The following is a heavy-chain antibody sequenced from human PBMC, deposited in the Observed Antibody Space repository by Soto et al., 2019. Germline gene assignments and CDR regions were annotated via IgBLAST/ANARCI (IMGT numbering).Heavy chain of an antibody. CDR2: ISGSGCST. CDR1: GFTFSSYA. Sequence: EVQLLESGGGLVQPGGSLRLSCAASGFTFSSYAMSWVRQAPGKGLEWVSAISGSGCSTYYADSVKGRFTISSDNSTNTLYLQMNSLRAEDTAVYYCANHYYDSSGEYFQHWGQGTLVTVSS. D-gene: IGHD3-22*01. J-gene: IGHJ1*01. V-gene: IGHV3-23*01. CDR3: ANHYYDSSGEYFQH.